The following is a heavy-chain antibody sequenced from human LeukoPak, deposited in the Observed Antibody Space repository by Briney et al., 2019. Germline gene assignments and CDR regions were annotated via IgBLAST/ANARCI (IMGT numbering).Heavy chain of an antibody. CDR2: IQEDGSNR. CDR1: GFTLSYYW. J-gene: IGHJ3*02. CDR3: AREARGTRAAFDI. Sequence: SGGSLRLSCAASGFTLSYYWMSWVRQAPGKGLEWVANIQEDGSNRYYVGSMEGRFTISRDNAKNSVYLQMNSLRAEDTAVYYCAREARGTRAAFDIWGQGTMVTVS. D-gene: IGHD1-1*01. V-gene: IGHV3-7*01.